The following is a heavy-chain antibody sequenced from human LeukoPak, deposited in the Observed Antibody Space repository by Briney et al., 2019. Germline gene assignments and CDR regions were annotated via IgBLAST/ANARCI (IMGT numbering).Heavy chain of an antibody. Sequence: ASVKVSCKASGYTFTNYYMHWVRQAPGQGLEWLGLITPSGDNTWYAQKFQRRVTMTRDMSTTTDYLELSSLRYEDTAVYYCARDNSVGDYAWWFDPWGQGTLVTVPS. CDR2: ITPSGDNT. CDR3: ARDNSVGDYAWWFDP. V-gene: IGHV1-46*01. J-gene: IGHJ5*02. D-gene: IGHD1-26*01. CDR1: GYTFTNYY.